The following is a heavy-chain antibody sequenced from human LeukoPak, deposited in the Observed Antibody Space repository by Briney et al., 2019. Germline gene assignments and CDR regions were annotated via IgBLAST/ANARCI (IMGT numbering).Heavy chain of an antibody. CDR1: GGTFSSYA. Sequence: SVTVSCLASGGTFSSYAISWVRPAPGQGLEWMGGIIPIFGTANYAQKFQGRVTITADESTSTAYMELSSLRSEDTAVYYWARDFGAQGYCSGGSCPQRYNWFDPWGQGTLVTVSS. CDR3: ARDFGAQGYCSGGSCPQRYNWFDP. J-gene: IGHJ5*02. CDR2: IIPIFGTA. V-gene: IGHV1-69*13. D-gene: IGHD2-15*01.